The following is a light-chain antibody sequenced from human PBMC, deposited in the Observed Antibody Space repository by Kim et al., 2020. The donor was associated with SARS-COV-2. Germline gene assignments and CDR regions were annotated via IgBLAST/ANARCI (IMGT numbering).Light chain of an antibody. CDR1: SLKSYY. Sequence: SSELTQDPAVSVSLGQTVRFTCHGDSLKSYYATWYQQQPGQAPLLVLSGKTSRPSRIPDRFSGSSSANTASLSITGTQAGDDADYYCPSRASNSPNVFV. CDR2: GKT. J-gene: IGLJ6*01. V-gene: IGLV3-19*01. CDR3: PSRASNSPNV.